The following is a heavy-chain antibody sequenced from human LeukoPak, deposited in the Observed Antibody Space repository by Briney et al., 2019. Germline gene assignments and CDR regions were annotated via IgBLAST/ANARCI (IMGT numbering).Heavy chain of an antibody. J-gene: IGHJ6*02. CDR2: INSDGSST. V-gene: IGHV3-74*01. CDR3: ARDFYYYYGMDV. CDR1: GFTFSSYW. Sequence: PGGSLRLSCAASGFTFSSYWMHWVRRAPGKGLVWVSRINSDGSSTSYADSVKGRFTISRDNAKNTLYLQMNSLRAEDTAVYYCARDFYYYYGMDVWGQGTTVTVSS.